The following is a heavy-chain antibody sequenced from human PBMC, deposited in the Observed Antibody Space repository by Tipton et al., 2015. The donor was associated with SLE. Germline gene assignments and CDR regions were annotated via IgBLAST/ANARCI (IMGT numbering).Heavy chain of an antibody. CDR2: ISGSGGST. Sequence: SLRLSCAASGFTFSSYAMSWVRQAPGKGLEWVSAISGSGGSTYYADSVKGRFTISRDNSKNTLYLQMNSLRAEDTAVYYCARTHSYGSEVYYFDYWGQGTLVTVSS. CDR1: GFTFSSYA. D-gene: IGHD5-18*01. J-gene: IGHJ4*02. V-gene: IGHV3-23*01. CDR3: ARTHSYGSEVYYFDY.